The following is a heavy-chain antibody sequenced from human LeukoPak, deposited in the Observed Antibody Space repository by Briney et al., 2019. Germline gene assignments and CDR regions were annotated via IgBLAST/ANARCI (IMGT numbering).Heavy chain of an antibody. J-gene: IGHJ4*02. Sequence: GGSLRLSCAASGFTFNNYWMHWVRHAPGKGLVWVSRINSDGSSTSYADSVKGRFTISRDNAKNTLYLQMNSLRAEDTAVYYCAGEISSGCYDYWGQGTLVTVSS. CDR3: AGEISSGCYDY. CDR2: INSDGSST. CDR1: GFTFNNYW. V-gene: IGHV3-74*01. D-gene: IGHD6-19*01.